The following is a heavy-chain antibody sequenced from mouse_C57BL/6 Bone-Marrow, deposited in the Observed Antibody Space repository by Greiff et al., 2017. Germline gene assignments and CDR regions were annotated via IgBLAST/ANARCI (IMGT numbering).Heavy chain of an antibody. CDR3: ARSYDYDDYTMDY. V-gene: IGHV1-64*01. CDR1: GYTFTNYW. CDR2: MHPNGGSP. D-gene: IGHD2-4*01. Sequence: VQLQQSGAELVKPGASVKLSCKASGYTFTNYWMHWVKQRPGQGLEWIGMMHPNGGSPDYNEKFKSEATLSVDKSSRTAYMELSSLTSEDSAVYYCARSYDYDDYTMDYWGQGTSGTVTA. J-gene: IGHJ4*01.